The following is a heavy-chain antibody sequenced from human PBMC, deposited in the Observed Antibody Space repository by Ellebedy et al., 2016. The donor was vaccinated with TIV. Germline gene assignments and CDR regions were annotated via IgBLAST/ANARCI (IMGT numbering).Heavy chain of an antibody. D-gene: IGHD4-23*01. CDR1: GFTFSNYD. V-gene: IGHV3-23*01. CDR3: ARDFRWAFDH. J-gene: IGHJ4*02. Sequence: GESLKISCAASGFTFSNYDMSWVRQAPGKGLEWVSFISADGRETYYTNSVKGRFTISRDSAKNSLYLQVNSLRDEDTAVYYCARDFRWAFDHWGQGALVTVSS. CDR2: ISADGRET.